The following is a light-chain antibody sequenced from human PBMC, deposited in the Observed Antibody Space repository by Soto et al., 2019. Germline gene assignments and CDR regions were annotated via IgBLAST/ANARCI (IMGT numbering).Light chain of an antibody. V-gene: IGKV1-5*01. CDR2: DVA. CDR3: QHITDFT. CDR1: SSSKW. Sequence: DIQMTQSPSTLAASVGDTVTMTCRSSSKWLAWYQKKPGKAPKLLIYDVANLERGVPPRFSGSTSGAESTLTITGLQPDDLGTYYCQHITDFTFGQGTKVEIK. J-gene: IGKJ2*01.